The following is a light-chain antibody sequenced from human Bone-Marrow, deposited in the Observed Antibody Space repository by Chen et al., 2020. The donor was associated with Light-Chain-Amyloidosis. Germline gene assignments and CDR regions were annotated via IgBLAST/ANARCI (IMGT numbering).Light chain of an antibody. J-gene: IGLJ2*01. CDR3: SSFTSSRTVV. Sequence: QSALTQPASVSESPGQPITISCTGTSSDLGGYNFVSWYQQHPGKAPKLMIFDVSSRPSGVSDRFSGSKSGNTASLTISGLQAEDEATYYCSSFTSSRTVVFGTGTRLTVL. CDR1: SSDLGGYNF. V-gene: IGLV2-14*03. CDR2: DVS.